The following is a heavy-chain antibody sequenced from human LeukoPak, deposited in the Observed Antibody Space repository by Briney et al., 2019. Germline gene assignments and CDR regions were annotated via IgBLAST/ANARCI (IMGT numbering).Heavy chain of an antibody. V-gene: IGHV1-69*06. Sequence: SVKVSCKASGYTFTTYYMHWVRQAPGQGLEWMGGIMPMFGKANYAQKFQGRVTTTADKATSTAYMELSSLRSEDTAVYYCAGGRTDIVVVPATLRNYYFDYWGQGTLVTVSS. J-gene: IGHJ4*02. CDR3: AGGRTDIVVVPATLRNYYFDY. D-gene: IGHD2-2*01. CDR1: GYTFTTYY. CDR2: IMPMFGKA.